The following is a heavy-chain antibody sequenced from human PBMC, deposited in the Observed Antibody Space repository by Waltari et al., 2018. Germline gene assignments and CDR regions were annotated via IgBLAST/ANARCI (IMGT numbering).Heavy chain of an antibody. Sequence: EVHLVESGGGLVQPGGSLRLYCEASGITFSGKAMHWVRQAPGKGLAWVSHISGTGTTPYYADSVKGRFTISRDNAKNSLYLQMNSLRDDDTAVYYCARYGSGSNYSDPFDYWGQGTLVTVSS. V-gene: IGHV3-48*02. CDR2: ISGTGTTP. J-gene: IGHJ4*02. CDR1: GITFSGKA. D-gene: IGHD3-10*01. CDR3: ARYGSGSNYSDPFDY.